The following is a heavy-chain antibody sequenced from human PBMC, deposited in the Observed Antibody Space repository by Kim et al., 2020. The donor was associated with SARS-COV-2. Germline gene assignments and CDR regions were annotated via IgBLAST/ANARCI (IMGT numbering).Heavy chain of an antibody. D-gene: IGHD6-13*01. CDR3: AKEKRYSRDYYYFDY. CDR1: GFTFSSYG. Sequence: GGSLRLSCAASGFTFSSYGMHWVRQAPGKGLEWVAVISYDGSNKYYADSVKGRFTISRDNSKNTLYLQMNSLRAEDTAVYYCAKEKRYSRDYYYFDYWGRGNLVTVSS. J-gene: IGHJ4*02. V-gene: IGHV3-30*18. CDR2: ISYDGSNK.